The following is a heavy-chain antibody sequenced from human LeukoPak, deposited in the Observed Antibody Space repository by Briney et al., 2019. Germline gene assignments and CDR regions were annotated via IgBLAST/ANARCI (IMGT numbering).Heavy chain of an antibody. Sequence: PSETLSLTCAVYGESFSGYYWNWIRQPPGKGLEWIGEINDSGSTNYNPSLKSRLTMSVDTSKNQFSLRLSSVTAADTAVYYCARGSRFWLGNFFRQPLFFDYWGQENLATVSS. CDR2: INDSGST. D-gene: IGHD6-19*01. V-gene: IGHV4-34*01. CDR1: GESFSGYY. CDR3: ARGSRFWLGNFFRQPLFFDY. J-gene: IGHJ4*02.